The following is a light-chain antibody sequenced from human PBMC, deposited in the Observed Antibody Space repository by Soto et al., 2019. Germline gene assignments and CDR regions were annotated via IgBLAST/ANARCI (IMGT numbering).Light chain of an antibody. CDR1: SGDVGTYKY. CDR3: SSYTSRSTPV. CDR2: EVS. J-gene: IGLJ2*01. V-gene: IGLV2-14*01. Sequence: QSVLTQPASVSGSPGQSITISCTGTSGDVGTYKYVSWYQQLPGKAPKLMIYEVSNRPSGVSNRFSGSKSGNTASLTISELQAEDEADYYCSSYTSRSTPVFGGGTKLTVL.